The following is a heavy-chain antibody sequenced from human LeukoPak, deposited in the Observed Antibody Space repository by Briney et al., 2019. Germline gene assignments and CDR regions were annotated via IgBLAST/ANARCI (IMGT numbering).Heavy chain of an antibody. CDR3: ASLKNYYDSSGYLVTDAFDI. Sequence: EASVTVSCKASGYTFTSYGISWVRQAPGQGLEWMGWISAYNGNTNYAQKLQGRVTMTTDTSTSTAYMELRSLKSDDTAVYYCASLKNYYDSSGYLVTDAFDIWGQGTMVTVSS. V-gene: IGHV1-18*01. J-gene: IGHJ3*02. CDR2: ISAYNGNT. D-gene: IGHD3-22*01. CDR1: GYTFTSYG.